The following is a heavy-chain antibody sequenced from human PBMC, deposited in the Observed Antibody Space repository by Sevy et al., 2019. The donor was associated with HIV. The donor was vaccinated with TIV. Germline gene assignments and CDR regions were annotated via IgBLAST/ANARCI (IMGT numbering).Heavy chain of an antibody. CDR3: ARNEDI. CDR1: GDPLNVYK. J-gene: IGHJ3*02. CDR2: INTGTGDT. V-gene: IGHV1-3*04. Sequence: ASVKVSCKASGDPLNVYKIHSVRQAPGQSLEWMGWINTGTGDTRFSQNFQGRVTLTRDTSANTAYMELSSLRSEDTAIYYCARNEDIWGQGTMVTVSS.